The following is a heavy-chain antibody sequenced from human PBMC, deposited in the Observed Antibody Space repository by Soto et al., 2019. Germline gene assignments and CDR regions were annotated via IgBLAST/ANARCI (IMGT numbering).Heavy chain of an antibody. CDR3: ARGVYDILTGYLYYFDY. V-gene: IGHV4-34*01. Sequence: SETLSLTCAVYGGSFSGYYWSWIRQPPGKGLEWIGEINHSGSTNYNPSLKSRVTISVDTSKNQFSLKLSSVTAADTAVYYCARGVYDILTGYLYYFDYWGQGTLVTVS. CDR1: GGSFSGYY. J-gene: IGHJ4*02. D-gene: IGHD3-9*01. CDR2: INHSGST.